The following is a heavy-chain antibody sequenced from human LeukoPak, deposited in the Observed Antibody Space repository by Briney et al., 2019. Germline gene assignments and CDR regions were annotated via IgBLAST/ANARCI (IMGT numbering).Heavy chain of an antibody. CDR2: IYYSGST. D-gene: IGHD1-26*01. J-gene: IGHJ5*02. V-gene: IGHV4-31*03. CDR1: GGSISSGGYY. Sequence: SQTLSLTCTVSGGSISSGGYYWSWIRQHPGKGLEWIGYIYYSGSTYYNPSLKSRVTISVDTSKNQFSLKLSSVTAADTAVYYCATAGGTSGSYYWDWFDPWGQGTLVTVSS. CDR3: ATAGGTSGSYYWDWFDP.